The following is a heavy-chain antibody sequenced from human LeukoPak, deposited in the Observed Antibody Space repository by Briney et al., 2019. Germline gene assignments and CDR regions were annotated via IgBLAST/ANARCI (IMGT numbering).Heavy chain of an antibody. D-gene: IGHD6-13*01. V-gene: IGHV4-59*01. Sequence: SETLSLTCTVSGGSISSYYWSWIRQPPGKGLEWIGYIYYSGSTNYNPSLKSRVTISVDTSKNQFSLNLSSVTAADTAVYYCATMIQYSSSWYVDYWGQGTLVTVSS. CDR3: ATMIQYSSSWYVDY. J-gene: IGHJ4*02. CDR1: GGSISSYY. CDR2: IYYSGST.